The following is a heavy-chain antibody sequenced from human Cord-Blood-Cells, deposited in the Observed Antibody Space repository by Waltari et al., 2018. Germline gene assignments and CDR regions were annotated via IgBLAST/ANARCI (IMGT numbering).Heavy chain of an antibody. Sequence: QVQLVESGGGVVQPGRSLRLSCAASGFTFSSYAMHWVRQAPGKGLEWVAVISDDASNKYYADSVKGRFTIARDNSKNTLYLQMNSLSAEDTAVYYCARDPYDFYYYGMDVWGQGTTVTVSS. J-gene: IGHJ6*02. CDR2: ISDDASNK. CDR1: GFTFSSYA. V-gene: IGHV3-30-3*01. CDR3: ARDPYDFYYYGMDV. D-gene: IGHD3-3*01.